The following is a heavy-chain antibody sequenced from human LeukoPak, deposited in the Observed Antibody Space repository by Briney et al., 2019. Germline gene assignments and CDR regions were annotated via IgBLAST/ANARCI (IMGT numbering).Heavy chain of an antibody. Sequence: TSSETLSLTCTVSGGSISNNYWSWVRQSPGKGLEWIAYIYSSGSTDYNPSLKSRVTISVDPSRNQFSLKLHSVTAADTAVYDCARHGLKLVGASTIYFDNWGQGFLVTVPA. D-gene: IGHD1-26*01. J-gene: IGHJ4*02. CDR2: IYSSGST. CDR1: GGSISNNY. CDR3: ARHGLKLVGASTIYFDN. V-gene: IGHV4-4*09.